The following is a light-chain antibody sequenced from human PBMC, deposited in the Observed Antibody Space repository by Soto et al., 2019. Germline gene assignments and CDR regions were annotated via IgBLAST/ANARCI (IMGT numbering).Light chain of an antibody. Sequence: ETLMTQSPATLSVSPGERATLSCMASQSVNNNLAWYQQKLGQAPRVLIYGASTRATGIPARFTGSGSGTEFILTITSLQSEDSAVYYCQEYNTWPWTFGQGTKVECK. CDR3: QEYNTWPWT. J-gene: IGKJ1*01. CDR2: GAS. V-gene: IGKV3-15*01. CDR1: QSVNNN.